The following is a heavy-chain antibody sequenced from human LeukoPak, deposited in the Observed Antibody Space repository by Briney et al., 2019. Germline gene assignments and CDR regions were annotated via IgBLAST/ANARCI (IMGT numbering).Heavy chain of an antibody. CDR3: ARDSETETGWYYYGMDV. V-gene: IGHV3-23*01. D-gene: IGHD1-1*01. CDR1: GFTFSNYA. J-gene: IGHJ6*02. Sequence: GGSLRLSCAASGFTFSNYAMSWVRQAPGKGLEWVSGISGSGGRTYYADSVKGRFTITRDNSKNTVYLQMNSLRAEDTAVYYCARDSETETGWYYYGMDVWGQGTTVTVSS. CDR2: ISGSGGRT.